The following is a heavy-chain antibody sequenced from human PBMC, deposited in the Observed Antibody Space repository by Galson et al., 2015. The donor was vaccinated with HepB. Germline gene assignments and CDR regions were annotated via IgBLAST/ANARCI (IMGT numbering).Heavy chain of an antibody. CDR3: AAPAGWGELLSDCFDY. J-gene: IGHJ4*02. D-gene: IGHD1-26*01. CDR1: GFTFSSYG. V-gene: IGHV3-30*03. Sequence: SLRLSCAASGFTFSSYGMHWVRQAPGKGLEWVAVISYDGSNKYYADSVKGRFTISRDNSKNTLYLQMNSLRAEDTAVYYCAAPAGWGELLSDCFDYWGQGTLVTVSS. CDR2: ISYDGSNK.